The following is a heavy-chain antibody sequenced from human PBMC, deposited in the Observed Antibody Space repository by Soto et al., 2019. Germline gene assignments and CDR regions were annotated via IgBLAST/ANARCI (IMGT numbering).Heavy chain of an antibody. Sequence: QVQLVQSGAEVRQPASSVKVSCKTSGGTFSSYAISWVRQAPGQGLEWMGGILPIVDTSTYAQKFQGRVTITADESTSTVYMELSSLRSDDTDVYYCVRVVAIPGYPDNWGQGTLVTVSS. CDR1: GGTFSSYA. J-gene: IGHJ4*02. D-gene: IGHD5-12*01. CDR3: VRVVAIPGYPDN. V-gene: IGHV1-69*12. CDR2: ILPIVDTS.